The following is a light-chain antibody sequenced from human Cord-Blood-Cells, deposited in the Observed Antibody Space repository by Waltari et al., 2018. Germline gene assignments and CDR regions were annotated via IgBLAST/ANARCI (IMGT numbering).Light chain of an antibody. CDR3: QVWDSSTVV. CDR2: RDG. V-gene: IGLV3-9*01. CDR1: NIGSKN. Sequence: SYELTQPLSVSVALGQTARITCGGNNIGSKNVHWYQQKPGQAPGLVIYRDGNRPSGIPELFSGSNSGNTATLTISRAQAGDEADYYCQVWDSSTVVFGGGTKLTVL. J-gene: IGLJ2*01.